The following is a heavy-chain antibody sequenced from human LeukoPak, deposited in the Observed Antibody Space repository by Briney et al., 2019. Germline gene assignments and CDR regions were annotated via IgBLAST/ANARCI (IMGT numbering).Heavy chain of an antibody. V-gene: IGHV3-30*18. D-gene: IGHD4-11*01. J-gene: IGHJ4*02. CDR3: AKDYSNYCDY. Sequence: GGSLRLSCAPSGFTFSSYGMHWVRQAPGKGLGWVAVISYDGGNKYYADSVKGGFTISTDNSNNTLDQQMNSLRAEDTAGYYCAKDYSNYCDYWGQGTLVTVSS. CDR1: GFTFSSYG. CDR2: ISYDGGNK.